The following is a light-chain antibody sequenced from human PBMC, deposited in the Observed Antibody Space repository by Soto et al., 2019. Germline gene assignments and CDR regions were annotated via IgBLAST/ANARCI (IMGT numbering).Light chain of an antibody. V-gene: IGKV1-39*01. Sequence: DIQMTQSPSSLSASVGDRVTITCRASQSISSYLNWYQQKPGKAPKLLIYAASSLQSGVPSRFSGSGSGTDFTLTISSLQPEDFATYYCQQSYSTPRVWTFGQGTKVDI. CDR3: QQSYSTPRVWT. CDR1: QSISSY. CDR2: AAS. J-gene: IGKJ1*01.